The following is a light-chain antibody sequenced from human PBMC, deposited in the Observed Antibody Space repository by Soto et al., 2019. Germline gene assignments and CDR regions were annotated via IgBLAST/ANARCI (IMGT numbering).Light chain of an antibody. CDR1: SSDVGSYNF. J-gene: IGLJ3*02. V-gene: IGLV2-23*01. CDR2: EGS. CDR3: CSYAGSSTWV. Sequence: QSALTQPASVSGSPGQSITISCTGSSSDVGSYNFVSWHQQHPGKAPKLMIYEGSKRPSGVSNRFSGYKSGNTASLTISGLQAEDEDDYYCCSYAGSSTWVFGGGTKLTVL.